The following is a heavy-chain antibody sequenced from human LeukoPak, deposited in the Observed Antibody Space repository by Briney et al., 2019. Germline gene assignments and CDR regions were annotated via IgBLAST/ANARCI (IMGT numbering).Heavy chain of an antibody. CDR3: AKDDTAMDSGWFDP. D-gene: IGHD5-18*01. CDR2: IWYDGSNK. J-gene: IGHJ5*02. CDR1: GFTFSSYG. Sequence: GGSLRLSCAASGFTFSSYGMHWVRQAPGKGLEWVAVIWYDGSNKYYAGSVKGRFTISRDNSKTTLYQQMNSLRAEDTAVYYCAKDDTAMDSGWFDPWGQGTLVTVSS. V-gene: IGHV3-33*06.